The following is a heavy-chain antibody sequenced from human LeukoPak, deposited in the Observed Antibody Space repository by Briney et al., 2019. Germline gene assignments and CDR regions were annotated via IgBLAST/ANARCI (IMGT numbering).Heavy chain of an antibody. CDR3: AKDPVGVAAGSSLFDY. J-gene: IGHJ4*02. D-gene: IGHD6-13*01. Sequence: GGSLRLSCTASGFTFSSYAMSWVRQAPGKGLEWVSAISGSGGTTYYADSVKGRFTISRDNSKNTLYLQMNSLRAEDTAVYYCAKDPVGVAAGSSLFDYWGQGTLVTVSS. V-gene: IGHV3-23*01. CDR2: ISGSGGTT. CDR1: GFTFSSYA.